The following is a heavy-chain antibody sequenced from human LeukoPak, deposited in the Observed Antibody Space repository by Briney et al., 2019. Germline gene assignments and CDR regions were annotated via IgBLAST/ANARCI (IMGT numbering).Heavy chain of an antibody. D-gene: IGHD3-10*01. J-gene: IGHJ5*02. CDR1: GDSISSYY. CDR2: IYYSGST. CDR3: ASSPMVINWFDP. V-gene: IGHV4-59*01. Sequence: SETLSLTCTVSGDSISSYYWSWIRQPPGKGLEWIGYIYYSGSTNYNPSLKSRVTISVDTSKSQFSLKLSSVTAADTAVYYCASSPMVINWFDPWGQGTLVTVSS.